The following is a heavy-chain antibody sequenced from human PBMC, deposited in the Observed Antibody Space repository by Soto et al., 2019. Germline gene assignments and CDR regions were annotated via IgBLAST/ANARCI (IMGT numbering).Heavy chain of an antibody. CDR3: ARVHFWSGDQSPLQSIIDY. J-gene: IGHJ4*02. D-gene: IGHD3-3*02. CDR2: IYYSGST. V-gene: IGHV4-59*12. CDR1: GDSISSYY. Sequence: PSETLSLTCTVSGDSISSYYWTWIRQPPGKGLEWIGYIYYSGSTNYNPSLKSRVTISVDTSKNQFSLKLSSVTAADTAVYYCARVHFWSGDQSPLQSIIDYWGQGTLVTVSS.